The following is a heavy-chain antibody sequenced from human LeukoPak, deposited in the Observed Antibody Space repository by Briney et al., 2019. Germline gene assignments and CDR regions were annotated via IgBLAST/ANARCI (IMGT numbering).Heavy chain of an antibody. CDR2: ISSSSSYI. Sequence: TGGSLRLSCAASGFTFSTYNMNWVRQAPGKGLEWVSSISSSSSYIYYADSVKGRFTISRDNAKNSLYLQMNSLRAEDTAVYYCARDLYCSSTSCSNGYWGQGTLVTVSS. CDR3: ARDLYCSSTSCSNGY. D-gene: IGHD2-2*01. J-gene: IGHJ4*02. CDR1: GFTFSTYN. V-gene: IGHV3-21*01.